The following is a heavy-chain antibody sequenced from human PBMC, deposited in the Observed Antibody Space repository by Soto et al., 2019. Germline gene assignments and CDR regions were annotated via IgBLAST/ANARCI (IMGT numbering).Heavy chain of an antibody. J-gene: IGHJ6*03. CDR1: GFTFSSYA. Sequence: GGSLRLSCAASGFTFSSYAMSWVRQAPGKGLEWVSAISGSGGSTYYADSVKGRFTISRDNSKNTLYLQMNSLRAEDTAVYYCAKIEGMGGYYYYMDVWGKGTTVTVSS. D-gene: IGHD3-16*01. CDR3: AKIEGMGGYYYYMDV. CDR2: ISGSGGST. V-gene: IGHV3-23*01.